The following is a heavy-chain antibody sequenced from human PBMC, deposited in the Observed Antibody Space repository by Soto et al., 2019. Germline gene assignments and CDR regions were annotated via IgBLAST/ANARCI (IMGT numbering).Heavy chain of an antibody. J-gene: IGHJ6*03. CDR1: GFTFSSYW. D-gene: IGHD3-3*01. Sequence: EVQLVESGGGLVQPGGSLRLSCAASGFTFSSYWMHWVRQAPGKGLVWVSRINSDGSSTSYADSVKGRFTISRDNAKNTLYLQMNSLRAEDTAVYYCAGSGFWTAYYYMDVLGKGTTVTVSS. CDR2: INSDGSST. V-gene: IGHV3-74*01. CDR3: AGSGFWTAYYYMDV.